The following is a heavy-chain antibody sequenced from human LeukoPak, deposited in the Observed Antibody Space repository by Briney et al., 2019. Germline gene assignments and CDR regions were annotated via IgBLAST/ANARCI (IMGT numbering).Heavy chain of an antibody. CDR3: ARGDYATSDPYFDY. D-gene: IGHD4-17*01. Sequence: GASVKASCKASGYTFTTYYMHWVRQAPGQGLQWMGIINPTGGSASYAQKFQGRVTMTRDTSTSTVYLELSSLRSEDTAVYYCARGDYATSDPYFDYWGQGTLVTVSS. J-gene: IGHJ4*02. V-gene: IGHV1-46*01. CDR1: GYTFTTYY. CDR2: INPTGGSA.